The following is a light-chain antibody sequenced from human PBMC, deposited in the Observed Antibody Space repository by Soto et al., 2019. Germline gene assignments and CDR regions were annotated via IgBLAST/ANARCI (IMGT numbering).Light chain of an antibody. CDR3: QTYNSAPAGLT. CDR2: AAS. CDR1: QGISNY. J-gene: IGKJ4*01. Sequence: DIPMTQSPSSLSASVGDRVTITCRASQGISNYLAWYQQKPGKVPKLLIYAASTMQSGIPPRFSGSGSGTDFTLTISSLQPEAVATYYCQTYNSAPAGLTFGGGTKVEIK. V-gene: IGKV1-27*01.